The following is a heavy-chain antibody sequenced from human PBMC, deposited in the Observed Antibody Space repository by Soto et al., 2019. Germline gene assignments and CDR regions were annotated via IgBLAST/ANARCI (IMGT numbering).Heavy chain of an antibody. D-gene: IGHD6-6*01. CDR3: ARDSVVVGIVARPRWFDP. CDR1: GGTFSSYA. Sequence: QVQLVQSGAEVKKPGSSVKVSCKASGGTFSSYAISWVRQAPGQGLEWMGGIIPIFGTANYAQKFQGRVTITADESTSTAYMELSSLRSEDTAVYYCARDSVVVGIVARPRWFDPWGQGTLVTVSS. J-gene: IGHJ5*02. V-gene: IGHV1-69*12. CDR2: IIPIFGTA.